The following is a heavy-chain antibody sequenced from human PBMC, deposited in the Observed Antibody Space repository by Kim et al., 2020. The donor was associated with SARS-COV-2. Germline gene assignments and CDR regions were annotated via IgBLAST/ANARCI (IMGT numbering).Heavy chain of an antibody. CDR1: GGSFSGYY. CDR2: INHSGST. D-gene: IGHD2-2*01. J-gene: IGHJ5*02. Sequence: SETLSLTCAVYGGSFSGYYWSWICQPPGKGLEWVGEINHSGSTNYNPSLKRRVTISVHQSKNQFSLKLSSVTAADTAVYYCARLVFVVVPAAMYCFDPWGRGGLVTVSS. V-gene: IGHV4-34*01. CDR3: ARLVFVVVPAAMYCFDP.